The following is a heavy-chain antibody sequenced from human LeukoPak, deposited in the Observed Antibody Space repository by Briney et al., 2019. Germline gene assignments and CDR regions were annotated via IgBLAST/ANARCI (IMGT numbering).Heavy chain of an antibody. CDR1: RFTFSNYW. D-gene: IGHD1-1*01. V-gene: IGHV3-7*01. J-gene: IGHJ4*02. CDR3: ARRNAGTTWSFDS. CDR2: IKDDGSQK. Sequence: GGFLRLSCEGSRFTFSNYWMSWVRQAPGKGLEWVANIKDDGSQKNYIDSVRGRFTISRDNAKASVFLQMNSLSFDDTAVYYCARRNAGTTWSFDSWGQGTLVTVSS.